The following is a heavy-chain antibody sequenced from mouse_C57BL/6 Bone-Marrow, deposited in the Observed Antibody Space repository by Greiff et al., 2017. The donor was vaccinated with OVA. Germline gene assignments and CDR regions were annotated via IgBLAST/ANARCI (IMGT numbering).Heavy chain of an antibody. CDR1: GFTFSASG. CDR2: ISSGSSTI. CDR3: AKTLWFAD. Sequence: EVMLVESGGGLVKPGGSLKLSCAASGFTFSASGLHWVRQAPEKGLEWVSYISSGSSTIYYADPVQGRFTISRDNAKNTLFLQMTSLRSEDTAMYYCAKTLWFADWGQGTLGTVSA. J-gene: IGHJ3*01. V-gene: IGHV5-17*01.